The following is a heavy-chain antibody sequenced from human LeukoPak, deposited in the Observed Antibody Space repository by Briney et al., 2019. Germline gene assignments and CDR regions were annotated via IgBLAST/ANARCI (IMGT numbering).Heavy chain of an antibody. Sequence: SETLSLTCAVYGGSFSGYYWSWIRQPPGKGLEWIGEINHSGSTNYNPSLKSRVTISVDTSKNQFSLKLSSVTAADTAVYYCAGPAASGDAFDIWGQGTMVTVSS. D-gene: IGHD2-2*01. CDR3: AGPAASGDAFDI. CDR1: GGSFSGYY. V-gene: IGHV4-34*01. CDR2: INHSGST. J-gene: IGHJ3*02.